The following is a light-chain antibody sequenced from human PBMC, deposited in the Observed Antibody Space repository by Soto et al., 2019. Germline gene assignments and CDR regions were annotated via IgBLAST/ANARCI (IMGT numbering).Light chain of an antibody. J-gene: IGKJ1*01. CDR2: GAS. V-gene: IGKV1-27*01. CDR3: KKYDSAPRT. CDR1: QGIRTY. Sequence: DIQMTQSPSSLSASVGDRVTITCRASQGIRTYLAWYQQKPGKVPKLLIYGASILQSGVPSRFSGSGSGTDFTLTISSLQPEDVATYYCKKYDSAPRTFGQGTKVEIK.